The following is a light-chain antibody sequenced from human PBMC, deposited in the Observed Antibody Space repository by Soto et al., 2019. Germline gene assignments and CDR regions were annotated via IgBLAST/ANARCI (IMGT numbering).Light chain of an antibody. CDR1: QSVSSN. CDR3: QQYTNWPPWT. CDR2: GVS. V-gene: IGKV3-15*01. Sequence: EIVMTQSPATLSVSPGERATLSCRASQSVSSNFAWYQQKPGQAPRLLIYGVSTRATGIPARFIGSGSGTEFTLTIFSLQSEDFAVYYCQQYTNWPPWTFGQGTKVEIK. J-gene: IGKJ1*01.